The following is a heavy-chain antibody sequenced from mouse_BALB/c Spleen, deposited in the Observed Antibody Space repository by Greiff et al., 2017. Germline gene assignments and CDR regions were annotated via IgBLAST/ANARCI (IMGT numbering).Heavy chain of an antibody. CDR2: IDPYNGGT. Sequence: VQLKQSGPELGKPGASVKISCKASGYSFTGYNMYWVKQSHRKSLEWIGYIDPYNGGTSYNQKSKGKATLTVDKSSSTAYMHLNSLTSEDSAIYYCARGSDYEGFDYWGQGTTLTVSS. J-gene: IGHJ2*01. CDR1: GYSFTGYN. D-gene: IGHD2-4*01. V-gene: IGHV1S135*01. CDR3: ARGSDYEGFDY.